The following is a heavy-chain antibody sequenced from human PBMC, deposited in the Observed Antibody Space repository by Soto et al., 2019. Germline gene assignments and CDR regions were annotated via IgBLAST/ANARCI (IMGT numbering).Heavy chain of an antibody. CDR1: GGSISSVGYY. V-gene: IGHV4-31*03. CDR2: MYYTGTT. D-gene: IGHD5-18*01. J-gene: IGHJ6*02. CDR3: AADSYGSPGYYFGMDV. Sequence: SETLSLTCTVSGGSISSVGYYWTWVRQHPGKGLEWLGYMYYTGTTYYNPSLKSRLNISRDTSKNQFSLKLSSVTAADTAVYYCAADSYGSPGYYFGMDVWGQGTTVTVSS.